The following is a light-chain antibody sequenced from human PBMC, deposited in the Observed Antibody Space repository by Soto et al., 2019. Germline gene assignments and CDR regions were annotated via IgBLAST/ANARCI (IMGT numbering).Light chain of an antibody. Sequence: EIVLTQSPGTLSLSPGERATLSCRASQTVTGNYLAWYQQKPGQSPRLLIYGSSDRATGIPDRFSGSGSGTDFTLTISRVAPEDFAVYYCQQYGSSPPYTFGQGTRLEIK. CDR1: QTVTGNY. V-gene: IGKV3-20*01. J-gene: IGKJ2*01. CDR2: GSS. CDR3: QQYGSSPPYT.